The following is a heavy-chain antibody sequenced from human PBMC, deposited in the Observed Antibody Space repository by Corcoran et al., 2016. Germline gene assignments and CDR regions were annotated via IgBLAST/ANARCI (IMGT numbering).Heavy chain of an antibody. CDR3: ARDGGSNFGWDYYYYGMDV. J-gene: IGHJ6*02. CDR1: GYTFTSYY. V-gene: IGHV1-46*01. CDR2: INPSGGST. Sequence: QVQLVQSGAEVKKPGASVKVSCKASGYTFTSYYMHWVRQAPGQGLEWMGIINPSGGSTSYAQKFQGRVTMTRDTSTSTVYMELSSLRSEDTAVDYCARDGGSNFGWDYYYYGMDVWGQGTTVTVSS. D-gene: IGHD3-3*01.